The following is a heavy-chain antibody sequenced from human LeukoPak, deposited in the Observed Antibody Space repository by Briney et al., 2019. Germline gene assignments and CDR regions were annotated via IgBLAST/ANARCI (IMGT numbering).Heavy chain of an antibody. CDR1: GFTFSDYY. Sequence: GGSLTLSCAASGFTFSDYYMSWIRQAPGKGLEWVSYISSSGSTIYYADSVKGRFTISRDNAKNSLYLQMNSLRGEDTAVYYCAREVDYYDRSRTGFDPWGQGTLVTVSS. CDR2: ISSSGSTI. J-gene: IGHJ5*02. CDR3: AREVDYYDRSRTGFDP. D-gene: IGHD3-22*01. V-gene: IGHV3-11*01.